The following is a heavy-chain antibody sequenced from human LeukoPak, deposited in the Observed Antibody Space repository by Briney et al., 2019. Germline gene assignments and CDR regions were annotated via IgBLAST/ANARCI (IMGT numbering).Heavy chain of an antibody. CDR3: ARVLTQGYYMDV. Sequence: GASVKVSCKASGGTFSSYAISWVRQAPGQGLNWLGGIIPTFGTANYAQKFQGRVTITADESTSTAYMELSSLRSEDTAVYYCARVLTQGYYMDVWGKGTTVTISS. J-gene: IGHJ6*03. CDR1: GGTFSSYA. V-gene: IGHV1-69*13. D-gene: IGHD2/OR15-2a*01. CDR2: IIPTFGTA.